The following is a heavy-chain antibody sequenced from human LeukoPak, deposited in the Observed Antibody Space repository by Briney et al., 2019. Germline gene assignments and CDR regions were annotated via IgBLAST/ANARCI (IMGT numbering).Heavy chain of an antibody. J-gene: IGHJ4*02. CDR1: GGTFNRYG. CDR2: IIPILNIT. Sequence: SVKVSCKASGGTFNRYGITWVRQAPGQGLEWMGRIIPILNITNYAQKFQGRDTITADKSTSTAYTELSSLRSEDTAVYYCARDSSGSSPNFDYWGQGTLVTVSS. V-gene: IGHV1-69*04. D-gene: IGHD1-26*01. CDR3: ARDSSGSSPNFDY.